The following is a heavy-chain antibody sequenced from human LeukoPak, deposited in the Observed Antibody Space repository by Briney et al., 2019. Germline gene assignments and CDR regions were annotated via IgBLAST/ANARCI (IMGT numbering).Heavy chain of an antibody. CDR3: ARDPREYYESSGYNDY. CDR1: GFTFSNYW. J-gene: IGHJ4*02. D-gene: IGHD3-22*01. Sequence: GGSLRLSCAASGFTFSNYWMPWVRQAPGKGLVWVSRIESDGTSTSYADSVKGRFTMSRDNAKNTLYLQMNSLRAEDTAVYYCARDPREYYESSGYNDYWGQGTLVTVSS. CDR2: IESDGTST. V-gene: IGHV3-74*01.